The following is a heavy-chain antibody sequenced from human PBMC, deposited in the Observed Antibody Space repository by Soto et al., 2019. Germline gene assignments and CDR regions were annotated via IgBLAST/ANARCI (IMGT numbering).Heavy chain of an antibody. V-gene: IGHV3-33*01. J-gene: IGHJ4*02. Sequence: QVHLVESGGGVVQPGRSLRLSCAASGFTFSSYGMHWVRQAPGKGLEWVGAIWYDGSNTYYADSVKGRFTIARDNSKDTLYLQMNSLRVEDTAVYHCARDFRMVVVAPGYWGQGTLVTVSS. CDR1: GFTFSSYG. CDR3: ARDFRMVVVAPGY. CDR2: IWYDGSNT. D-gene: IGHD3-22*01.